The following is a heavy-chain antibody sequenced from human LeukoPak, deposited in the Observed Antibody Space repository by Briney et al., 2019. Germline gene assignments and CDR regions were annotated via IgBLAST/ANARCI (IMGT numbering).Heavy chain of an antibody. CDR2: IYYSGST. CDR3: ARVLITMIVGDAFDI. CDR1: GGSISSGGYY. J-gene: IGHJ3*02. V-gene: IGHV4-31*03. D-gene: IGHD3-22*01. Sequence: SETLSLTCTVSGGSISSGGYYWSWIRQHAGKGLEWIGYIYYSGSTYYNPSLKSRVTISVDTSKNQFSLKLSSVTAADTAVYYCARVLITMIVGDAFDIWGQGTMVTVSS.